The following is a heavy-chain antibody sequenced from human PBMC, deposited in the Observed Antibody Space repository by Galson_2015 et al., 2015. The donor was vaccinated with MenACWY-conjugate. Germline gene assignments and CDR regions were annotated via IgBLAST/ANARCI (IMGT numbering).Heavy chain of an antibody. Sequence: SLRLSCAASGFAFASYAMTWVRQAPGKGLQWVSSITASGDDTTYADSVKGRLTISRDNSKNMLYHQLNSLRAEDTAIYFCAKVKWMQLWSTYDYWGQGTLVTVSS. J-gene: IGHJ4*02. CDR3: AKVKWMQLWSTYDY. V-gene: IGHV3-23*01. CDR2: ITASGDDT. D-gene: IGHD5-18*01. CDR1: GFAFASYA.